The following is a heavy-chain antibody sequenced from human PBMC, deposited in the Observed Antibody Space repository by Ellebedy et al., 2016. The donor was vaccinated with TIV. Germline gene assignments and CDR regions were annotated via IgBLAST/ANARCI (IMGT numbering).Heavy chain of an antibody. CDR3: ARALPSSFTIFGVDAFDI. J-gene: IGHJ3*02. Sequence: AASVKVSCKASGGTFSSYAISWVRQAPGQGLEWMGRIIPILGIANYAQKFQGRVTITADKSTSTAYMELSSLRSEDTAVYYCARALPSSFTIFGVDAFDIWGQGTMVTVSS. CDR1: GGTFSSYA. V-gene: IGHV1-69*04. D-gene: IGHD3-3*01. CDR2: IIPILGIA.